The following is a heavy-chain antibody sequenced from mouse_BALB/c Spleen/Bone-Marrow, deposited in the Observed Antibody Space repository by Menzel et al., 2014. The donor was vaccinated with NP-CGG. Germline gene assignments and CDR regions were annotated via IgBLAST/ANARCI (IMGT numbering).Heavy chain of an antibody. D-gene: IGHD2-1*01. CDR1: GYTFSSYW. CDR2: ILAGSGSP. Sequence: QVQLQQSGAELMKPGASVKISCKATGYTFSSYWVEWVKQRPGHGLEWIGEILAGSGSPNYNEKFKGKATFTADTSSNTAYMQLSSLTSEDSAVYYCARGLYGNYGEWGQGTSVTVSS. V-gene: IGHV1-9*01. J-gene: IGHJ4*01. CDR3: ARGLYGNYGE.